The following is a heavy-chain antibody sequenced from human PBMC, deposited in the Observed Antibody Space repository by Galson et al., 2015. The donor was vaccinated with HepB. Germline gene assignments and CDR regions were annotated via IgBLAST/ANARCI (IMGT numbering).Heavy chain of an antibody. J-gene: IGHJ3*02. CDR3: ARYRYSGYDKDAFDI. Sequence: SVKVSCKASGYTFTGYYMHWVRQAPGQGLEWMGWINPNSGGTNYAQKFQGRVTMTRDTSIGTAYMELSRLRSDDTAVYYCARYRYSGYDKDAFDIWGQGTMVTVSS. CDR2: INPNSGGT. CDR1: GYTFTGYY. D-gene: IGHD5-12*01. V-gene: IGHV1-2*02.